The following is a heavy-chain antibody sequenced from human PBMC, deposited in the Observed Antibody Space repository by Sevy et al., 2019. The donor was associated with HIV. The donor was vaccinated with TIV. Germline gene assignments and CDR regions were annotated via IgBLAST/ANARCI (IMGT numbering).Heavy chain of an antibody. CDR1: GYTLTELS. J-gene: IGHJ3*02. CDR2: FDPEDGET. CDR3: ATSSPSKLRFLEWLAPFDAFDI. V-gene: IGHV1-24*01. D-gene: IGHD3-3*01. Sequence: ASVKVSCKVSGYTLTELSMHWVRQAPGKGLEWMGGFDPEDGETIYAQKFQGRVTMTEDTSTDTAYMELSSLRSEDTAVYYCATSSPSKLRFLEWLAPFDAFDIWGQGTMVTVSS.